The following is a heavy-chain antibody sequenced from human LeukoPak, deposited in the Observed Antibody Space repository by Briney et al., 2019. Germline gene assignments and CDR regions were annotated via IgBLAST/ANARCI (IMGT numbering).Heavy chain of an antibody. J-gene: IGHJ4*02. CDR2: INHSGST. Sequence: SETLSLTCAVYGGSFSGYYWSWIRQPPGKGLEWIGEINHSGSTNYNPSLKSRVTISVDTSKNQFSLKLSSVTAADTAVYYCATGLPLGSGSWYQFDYWGQGTLVTVSS. CDR1: GGSFSGYY. V-gene: IGHV4-34*01. CDR3: ATGLPLGSGSWYQFDY. D-gene: IGHD6-13*01.